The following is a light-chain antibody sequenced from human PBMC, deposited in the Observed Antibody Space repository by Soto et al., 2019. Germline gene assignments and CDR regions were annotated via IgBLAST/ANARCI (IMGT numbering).Light chain of an antibody. Sequence: EIVLTQSPGTLSLSPGERATLSCRASQSVSSSYLAWFQQESGQAPRLLIYVASSRATGIPDRFSGSGSGTDFTLTISRLEPEDFAVYYCQQYGSYPVTFGRGTKVEIK. CDR1: QSVSSSY. CDR2: VAS. V-gene: IGKV3-20*01. CDR3: QQYGSYPVT. J-gene: IGKJ1*01.